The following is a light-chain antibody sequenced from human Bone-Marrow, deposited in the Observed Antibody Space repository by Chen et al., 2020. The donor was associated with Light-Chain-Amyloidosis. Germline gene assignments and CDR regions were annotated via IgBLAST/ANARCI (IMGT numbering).Light chain of an antibody. Sequence: SYVLTQPSSVSVAPGQTATFACGGNNMGSTSVHWYQQTPGQAPLLVFYDVSDRPSGIPERLSGSNSGNTATLTLSRVEAGDEADYSCQVWDRSSDRPVFGGGTKLTVL. J-gene: IGLJ3*02. CDR3: QVWDRSSDRPV. V-gene: IGLV3-21*02. CDR1: NMGSTS. CDR2: DVS.